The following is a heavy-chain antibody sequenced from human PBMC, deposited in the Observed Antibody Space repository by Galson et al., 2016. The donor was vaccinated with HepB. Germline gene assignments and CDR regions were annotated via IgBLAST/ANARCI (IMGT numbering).Heavy chain of an antibody. J-gene: IGHJ5*02. Sequence: SVKVSCKASGGMYSSYAISWVRQAPGQGLEWMGGIIPIFGTTYYAQKFQGRVTITADKSTSTAYMELSSLRSEDTAVYYCTRRDSSGFYNDYNWFDPWGQGTLVTVSS. CDR3: TRRDSSGFYNDYNWFDP. D-gene: IGHD3-22*01. V-gene: IGHV1-69*06. CDR2: IIPIFGTT. CDR1: GGMYSSYA.